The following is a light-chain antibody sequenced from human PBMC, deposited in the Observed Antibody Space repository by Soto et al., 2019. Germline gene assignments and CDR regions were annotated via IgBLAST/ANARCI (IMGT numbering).Light chain of an antibody. CDR1: QGISSY. CDR3: QKYSSVST. J-gene: IGKJ5*01. V-gene: IGKV1-27*01. CDR2: AAS. Sequence: DIQMTQSPSSLSASVGDRVTITCRASQGISSYLAWYQQKLGKVPKLLISAASTLQSGVPSRFSGSGSGTDFTLTISSLQPDDVATYYCQKYSSVSTFGQGTRLEIK.